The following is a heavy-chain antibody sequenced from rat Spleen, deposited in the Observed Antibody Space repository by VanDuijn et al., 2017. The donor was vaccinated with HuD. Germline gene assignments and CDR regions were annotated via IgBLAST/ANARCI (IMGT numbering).Heavy chain of an antibody. CDR1: GFNFNDYW. CDR3: VTESFGVRD. CDR2: INQDSSTI. J-gene: IGHJ2*01. D-gene: IGHD4-3*01. V-gene: IGHV4-2*01. Sequence: EVKLVESGGGLVQPGRSLKLSCAASGFNFNDYWMGWVRQAPGKGLEWIGEINQDSSTIKYTPSLRDKFTISRDNAKNTLYLQMSKLGSEDTDIYYCVTESFGVRDWGQGVMVTVSS.